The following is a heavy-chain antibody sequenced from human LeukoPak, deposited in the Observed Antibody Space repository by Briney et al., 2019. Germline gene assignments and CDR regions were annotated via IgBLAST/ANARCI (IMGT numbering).Heavy chain of an antibody. J-gene: IGHJ3*02. V-gene: IGHV4-34*01. CDR3: ARNYGGNSEAFDI. D-gene: IGHD4-23*01. CDR1: GGSFSGYY. Sequence: SETLSLTCAVYGGSFSGYYWSWIRQPPGKGLEWIGEINHSGSTNYNPSLKSRVTISVDTSKNQFSLKLSSVTAADTAVYYCARNYGGNSEAFDIWGQGQWSPSLQ. CDR2: INHSGST.